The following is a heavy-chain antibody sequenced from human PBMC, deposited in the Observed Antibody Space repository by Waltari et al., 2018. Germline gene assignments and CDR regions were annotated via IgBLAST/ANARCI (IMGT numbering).Heavy chain of an antibody. D-gene: IGHD6-13*01. CDR3: ATWEIAAAGTGVDY. J-gene: IGHJ4*02. V-gene: IGHV1-69-2*01. CDR1: GYTFPDSY. Sequence: EVQLVQSGAEVKKPGATVNISCKASGYTFPDSYMHWVQQAPGKGLEWMGRVDPEDGETIYAEKFQGRVTITADTSTDTAYMELSSLRSEDTAVYYCATWEIAAAGTGVDYWGQGTLVTVSS. CDR2: VDPEDGET.